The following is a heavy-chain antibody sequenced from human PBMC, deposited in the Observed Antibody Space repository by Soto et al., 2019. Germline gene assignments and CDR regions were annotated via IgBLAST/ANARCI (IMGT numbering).Heavy chain of an antibody. CDR1: GFSFSAYA. V-gene: IGHV3-30-3*01. J-gene: IGHJ4*02. CDR3: ASGADYYYDTSRY. Sequence: RLSCAAPGFSFSAYALHWVRQAPGKALEWVAAISPNGNNNYYADSVKGRFTISRDTSKSTLYLQMTSLRPEDTAVYHCASGADYYYDTSRYWGQGTLVTASS. CDR2: ISPNGNNN. D-gene: IGHD3-22*01.